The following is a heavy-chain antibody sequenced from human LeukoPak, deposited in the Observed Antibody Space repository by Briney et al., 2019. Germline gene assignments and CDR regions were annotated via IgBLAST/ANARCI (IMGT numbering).Heavy chain of an antibody. D-gene: IGHD6-13*01. V-gene: IGHV3-23*01. CDR2: ISGSGGST. CDR3: AKGGSGSSSWYFSYYFDY. J-gene: IGHJ4*02. Sequence: PGGSLRLSCAASGFTFSSYAMSWVRQAPGKGLEWVSAISGSGGSTHYADSVKGRFTISRDNSKNTLYLQMNSLRAEDTAVYYCAKGGSGSSSWYFSYYFDYWGQGTLVTVSS. CDR1: GFTFSSYA.